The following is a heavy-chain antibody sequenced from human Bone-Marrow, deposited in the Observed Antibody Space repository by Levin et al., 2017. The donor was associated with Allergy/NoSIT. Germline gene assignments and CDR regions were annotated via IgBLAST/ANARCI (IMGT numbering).Heavy chain of an antibody. V-gene: IGHV3-23*01. Sequence: PSETLSLTCAASGFTFSTYGMSWVRQAPGKGLEWVSSISGTGGGTYYADSVKGRFTMSRDNSKNTLYLQMNSLRVEDTALYYCARDSPYISSWYGRGDCWGQGTLVTVSS. CDR1: GFTFSTYG. J-gene: IGHJ4*02. D-gene: IGHD6-13*01. CDR3: ARDSPYISSWYGRGDC. CDR2: ISGTGGGT.